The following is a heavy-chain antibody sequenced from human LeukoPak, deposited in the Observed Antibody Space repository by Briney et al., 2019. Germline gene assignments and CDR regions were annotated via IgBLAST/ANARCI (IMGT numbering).Heavy chain of an antibody. CDR1: GGSIRSYY. Sequence: PSETQTFSCTVSGGSIRSYYWSWIRQPPGKGLEWIGYIYYSGSTNYNPSLKSRVTISVDTSKNQFSLKLSSVTAADTAVYYCARGGPYYGVTTHATIDYWGRGALVTVSS. CDR3: ARGGPYYGVTTHATIDY. CDR2: IYYSGST. J-gene: IGHJ4*02. V-gene: IGHV4-59*01. D-gene: IGHD3-16*01.